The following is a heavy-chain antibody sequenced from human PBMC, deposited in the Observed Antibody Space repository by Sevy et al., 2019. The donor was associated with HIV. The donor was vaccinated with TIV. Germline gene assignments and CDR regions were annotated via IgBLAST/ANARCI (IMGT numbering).Heavy chain of an antibody. CDR1: GGSISSHY. CDR2: IFASGST. J-gene: IGHJ4*02. D-gene: IGHD4-17*01. Sequence: SETLSLTCTVSGGSISSHYWSWIRQPAGKGLEWIGRIFASGSTNYNPSLKSRVSMSIDTSKKQLSLKLTAVTAADTAVYYCARVHGDYTYFDYWGQGTLVTVSS. V-gene: IGHV4-4*07. CDR3: ARVHGDYTYFDY.